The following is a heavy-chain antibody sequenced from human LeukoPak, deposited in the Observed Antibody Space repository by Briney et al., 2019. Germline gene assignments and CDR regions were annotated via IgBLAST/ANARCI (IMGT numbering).Heavy chain of an antibody. V-gene: IGHV3-73*01. CDR3: TRVEATFLDY. Sequence: GGSLRLSCAASGFTFSGSAMHWVRQASGKGLEWVGRIRSKANSYATAYAASVKGRFTISRDDSKNTAYLQMNSLKTEDTAVYYCTRVEATFLDYWGQGTLVTVSS. J-gene: IGHJ4*02. D-gene: IGHD1-26*01. CDR1: GFTFSGSA. CDR2: IRSKANSYAT.